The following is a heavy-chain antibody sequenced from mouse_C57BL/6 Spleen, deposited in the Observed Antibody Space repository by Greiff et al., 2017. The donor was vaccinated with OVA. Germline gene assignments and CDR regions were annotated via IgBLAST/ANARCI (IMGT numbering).Heavy chain of an antibody. V-gene: IGHV1-64*01. D-gene: IGHD1-1*01. CDR1: GYTFTSYW. CDR3: ASRGYGSLYYAMDY. J-gene: IGHJ4*01. CDR2: IHPNRGST. Sequence: QVQLQQPGAELVKPGASVKLSCKASGYTFTSYWMHWVKQRPGQGLEWIGMIHPNRGSTNYNEKFKSKATLTVDKSSSTAYMQLRSLTSEDSAVYYCASRGYGSLYYAMDYWGQGTSVTVSS.